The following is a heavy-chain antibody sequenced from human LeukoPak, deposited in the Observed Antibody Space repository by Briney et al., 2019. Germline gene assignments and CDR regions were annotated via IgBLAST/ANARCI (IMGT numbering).Heavy chain of an antibody. CDR3: AKDRDDIAARRPEHSYYFDY. CDR1: GFTFSSYA. J-gene: IGHJ4*02. Sequence: PGGSLRLSCAASGFTFSSYAMSWVRQAPGKGLEWVSAISGSGGSTYYADSVKGRFTISRDNSKNTLYLQMNSLRAEDTAVYYCAKDRDDIAARRPEHSYYFDYWGQGTLVTVSS. CDR2: ISGSGGST. D-gene: IGHD6-6*01. V-gene: IGHV3-23*01.